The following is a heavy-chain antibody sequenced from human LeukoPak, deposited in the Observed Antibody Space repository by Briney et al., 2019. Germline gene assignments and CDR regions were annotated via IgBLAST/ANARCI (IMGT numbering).Heavy chain of an antibody. Sequence: NPSETLSLTCAVSGGSISSGGYFWSWIRQPPGKGLEWTGYIYDSGSTHYNPSLKSRVTISVDTSKNQFSLKLSSVTAADTAVYYCATGSYLYDSSGYRDYWGQGTLVTVSS. D-gene: IGHD3-22*01. CDR3: ATGSYLYDSSGYRDY. J-gene: IGHJ4*02. V-gene: IGHV4-30-2*01. CDR1: GGSISSGGYF. CDR2: IYDSGST.